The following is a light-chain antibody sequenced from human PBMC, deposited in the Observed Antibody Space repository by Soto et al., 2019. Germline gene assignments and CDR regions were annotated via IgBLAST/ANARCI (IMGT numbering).Light chain of an antibody. CDR2: EVS. Sequence: QSALTQPASVSGSPGQSITISCTGTSSDVGGYNYVSWYQQHPGKAPKLMIYEVSNRPSGVSNRFSGSKSGNTASLTISGLQAEDEADYYCCSYTSSSTLEAVFGGGTKLTVL. V-gene: IGLV2-14*01. J-gene: IGLJ3*02. CDR3: CSYTSSSTLEAV. CDR1: SSDVGGYNY.